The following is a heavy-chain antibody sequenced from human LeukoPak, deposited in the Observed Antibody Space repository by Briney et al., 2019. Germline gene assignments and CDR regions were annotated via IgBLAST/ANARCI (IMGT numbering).Heavy chain of an antibody. CDR3: AKATPGIAVAGSFDY. D-gene: IGHD6-19*01. J-gene: IGHJ4*02. Sequence: GGSLRLSCAASGFTFDDYAMHWVRQAPGKGLEWVSGISWNSGSIGYADSVKGRLTISRDNAKNSLYLQMNSLRAEDMALYYCAKATPGIAVAGSFDYWGQGTLVTVSS. CDR1: GFTFDDYA. CDR2: ISWNSGSI. V-gene: IGHV3-9*03.